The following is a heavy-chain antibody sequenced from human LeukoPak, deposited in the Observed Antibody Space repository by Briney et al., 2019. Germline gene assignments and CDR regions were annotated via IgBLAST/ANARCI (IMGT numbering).Heavy chain of an antibody. CDR2: IRSKADNYGT. CDR3: TRVPTRGSGNDY. D-gene: IGHD3-10*01. V-gene: IGHV3-73*01. J-gene: IGHJ4*02. Sequence: GSLRLSCAASGFTFSCSAIHWVRQASGKGLEWVGRIRSKADNYGTGYAASVKGRFTLSRDDSKNTAYLQMNRLTTEDTAVYYCTRVPTRGSGNDYWGQGTQVTVSS. CDR1: GFTFSCSA.